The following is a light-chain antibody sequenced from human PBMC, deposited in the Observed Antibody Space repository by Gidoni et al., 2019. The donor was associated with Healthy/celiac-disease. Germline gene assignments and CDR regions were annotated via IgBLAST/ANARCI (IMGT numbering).Light chain of an antibody. CDR1: SSDVGGYNY. V-gene: IGLV2-14*01. Sequence: QSALTQPASVSASPGQSITISCTGTSSDVGGYNYVSWYQQHPGKAPKLMIYDVSNRPSGVSNRFSGSKSGNTASLTISGLRAEDEADYYCSSYTSSSTVVFGGGTKLTVL. CDR2: DVS. CDR3: SSYTSSSTVV. J-gene: IGLJ2*01.